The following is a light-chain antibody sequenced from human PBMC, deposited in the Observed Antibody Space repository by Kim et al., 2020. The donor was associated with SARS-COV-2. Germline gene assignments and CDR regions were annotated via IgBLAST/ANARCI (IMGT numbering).Light chain of an antibody. Sequence: APGKTASITSAGDNIESKSVHWYQQKPGQAPVLVISYDSDRPSGIPERLSGSNSDNTATLTISEVEAGDEADYYCQVWDSSSVHRVFGGGTQLTVL. CDR3: QVWDSSSVHRV. V-gene: IGLV3-21*04. CDR2: YDS. CDR1: NIESKS. J-gene: IGLJ2*01.